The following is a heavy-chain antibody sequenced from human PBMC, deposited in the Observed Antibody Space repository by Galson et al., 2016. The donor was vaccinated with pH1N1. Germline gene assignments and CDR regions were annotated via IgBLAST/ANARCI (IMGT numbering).Heavy chain of an antibody. J-gene: IGHJ4*02. Sequence: SGYTFTAYYIHWVRQAPGQGLEWMGWINPDSGGTHFAQKFQGWVTMTRDTSIRTAYMELSRLKTDDTAVYYCARVDRGNSGFDYWGQGALVAVSS. CDR3: ARVDRGNSGFDY. CDR1: GYTFTAYY. V-gene: IGHV1-2*04. CDR2: INPDSGGT. D-gene: IGHD1-1*01.